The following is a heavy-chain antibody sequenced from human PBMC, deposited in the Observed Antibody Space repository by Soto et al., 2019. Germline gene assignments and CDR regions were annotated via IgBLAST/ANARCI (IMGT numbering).Heavy chain of an antibody. D-gene: IGHD6-19*01. CDR1: GYTFTGYY. CDR3: ASGGSGWAPYGYSFDY. V-gene: IGHV1-2*04. CDR2: INPNSGGT. Sequence: ASVKVSCKASGYTFTGYYMHWVRQAPGQGLEWMGWINPNSGGTNYAQKFQGWVTMTRDTSISTAYMELSRLRSDDTAVYYCASGGSGWAPYGYSFDYWGQGTLVTVSS. J-gene: IGHJ4*02.